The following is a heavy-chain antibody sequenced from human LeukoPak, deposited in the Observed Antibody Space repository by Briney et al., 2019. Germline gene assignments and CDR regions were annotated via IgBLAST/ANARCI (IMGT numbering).Heavy chain of an antibody. CDR1: GFTFSSFG. D-gene: IGHD3-10*02. CDR2: IWNNGHEF. V-gene: IGHV3-33*06. CDR3: AKSGSHYVYYYMDV. J-gene: IGHJ6*03. Sequence: PGGSLRLSCVTSGFTFSSFGMHWVRQAPGKGLERLALIWNNGHEFQYGDSVRGRFTISRDNSNNTLYLEMNSLRAEDTGVYYCAKSGSHYVYYYMDVWGKGTTVTVSS.